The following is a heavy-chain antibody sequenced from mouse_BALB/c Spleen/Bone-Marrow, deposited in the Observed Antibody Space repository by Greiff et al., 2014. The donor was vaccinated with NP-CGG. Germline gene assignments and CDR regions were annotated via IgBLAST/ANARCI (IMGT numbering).Heavy chain of an antibody. CDR1: GYTFTSFP. CDR3: ARRDYGPFYALDY. J-gene: IGHJ4*01. V-gene: IGHV1-4*01. Sequence: QVQLKESGAELSRPGASVTMSCKASGYTFTSFPIHWVKQRPGQGLEWIGYINPSSGYTNYNQNFKDKATLTADKSASTAYMQLTSLTSEDSAVYYCARRDYGPFYALDYWGQGTSVTVSS. CDR2: INPSSGYT. D-gene: IGHD1-2*01.